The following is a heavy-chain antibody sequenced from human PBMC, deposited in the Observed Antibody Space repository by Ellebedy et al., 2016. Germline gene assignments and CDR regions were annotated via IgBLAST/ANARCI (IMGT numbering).Heavy chain of an antibody. D-gene: IGHD6-13*01. V-gene: IGHV3-74*01. CDR3: VRGGLPAAGDY. Sequence: GESLKISCAASGFTFSSYWMQWVRQAPGKGLVWVSRINTDGSSISYADSVKGRFTISRDNAKNTQYLQMNSLRADDTAIYYCVRGGLPAAGDYWGQGNLVTVSS. J-gene: IGHJ4*02. CDR1: GFTFSSYW. CDR2: INTDGSSI.